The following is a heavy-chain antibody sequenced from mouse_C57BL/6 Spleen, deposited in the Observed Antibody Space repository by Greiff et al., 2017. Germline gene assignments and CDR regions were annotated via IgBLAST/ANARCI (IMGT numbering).Heavy chain of an antibody. V-gene: IGHV5-4*03. J-gene: IGHJ3*01. CDR3: ARALTGTFWFAY. D-gene: IGHD4-1*01. Sequence: EVMLVESGGGLVKPGGSLKLSCAASGFTFSSYAMSWVRQTPEKRLEWVATISDGGSYTYYPDNVKGRFTISRDNAKNNLYLQMSHLKSEDTAMYYCARALTGTFWFAYWGQGTLVTVSA. CDR1: GFTFSSYA. CDR2: ISDGGSYT.